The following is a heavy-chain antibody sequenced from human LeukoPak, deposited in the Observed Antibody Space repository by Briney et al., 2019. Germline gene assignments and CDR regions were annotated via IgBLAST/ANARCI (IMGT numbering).Heavy chain of an antibody. D-gene: IGHD3-16*02. V-gene: IGHV3-23*01. Sequence: GGSLRLSCAASGFTFSSYWMHWVRQAPGKGLEWVSSISDSGGYTFYADSVKGRFTISRDNSKNTVYLQMNSLRAEDTAVYYCAKGGSYRSQPYFDYWGQGTPVTVSS. CDR1: GFTFSSYW. CDR3: AKGGSYRSQPYFDY. CDR2: ISDSGGYT. J-gene: IGHJ4*02.